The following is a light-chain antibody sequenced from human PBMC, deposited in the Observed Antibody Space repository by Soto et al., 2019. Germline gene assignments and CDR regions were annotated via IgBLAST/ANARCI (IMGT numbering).Light chain of an antibody. CDR3: QQYNNWPRT. Sequence: EIVLTQSPGTLSLSPGERATLSCRASQSVSSSYLAWYQQKPGQAPRLLIYGASSRATGIPDRFSGSGSGTDFTLTISSLQSEDFAVYYCQQYNNWPRTFXQGTKLDIK. CDR1: QSVSSSY. CDR2: GAS. J-gene: IGKJ1*01. V-gene: IGKV3-20*01.